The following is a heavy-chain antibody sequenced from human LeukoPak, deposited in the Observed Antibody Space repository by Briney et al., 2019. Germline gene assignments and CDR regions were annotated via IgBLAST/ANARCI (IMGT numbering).Heavy chain of an antibody. CDR3: AKGTVIVGYYFDS. CDR1: GFTFSSYG. V-gene: IGHV3-30*18. D-gene: IGHD3-22*01. CDR2: ISNDGSDK. J-gene: IGHJ4*02. Sequence: GGSLRLSCAASGFTFSSYGIHWVRQAPGKRLEWVAVISNDGSDKSYADSVKGRFTISRDNSKNTLYLQMNSLRAEDTAVYFCAKGTVIVGYYFDSWGQGTLVTVSS.